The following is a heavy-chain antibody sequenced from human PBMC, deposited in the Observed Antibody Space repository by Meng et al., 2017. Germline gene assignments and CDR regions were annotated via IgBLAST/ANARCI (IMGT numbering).Heavy chain of an antibody. J-gene: IGHJ4*02. CDR3: ARDGGSYDSSGYYY. CDR1: GGSISSGGYS. Sequence: QLQLQESVSGLVKPPQTLSLTCAVSGGSISSGGYSWGWIRQPPGKGLEWIGYIYHSGITYYNPSLKSRVTISVDRSKTQFSLKLSSVTAADTAVYYCARDGGSYDSSGYYYWGQGTLVTVSS. CDR2: IYHSGIT. D-gene: IGHD3-22*01. V-gene: IGHV4-30-2*01.